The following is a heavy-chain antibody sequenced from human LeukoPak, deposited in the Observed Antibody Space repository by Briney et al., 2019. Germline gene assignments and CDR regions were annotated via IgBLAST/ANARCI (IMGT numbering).Heavy chain of an antibody. V-gene: IGHV4-4*09. CDR2: IYINGDT. CDR1: GGSFNTYY. Sequence: SETLSLTCTVSGGSFNTYYWSWVRQAPGKGLECLGYIYINGDTNSNPSLRGRGTLSLDASKNQFSLRLSSVTAADTAVYYCAREIAHGAFDIWGQGTMVTVSS. D-gene: IGHD2-21*01. J-gene: IGHJ3*02. CDR3: AREIAHGAFDI.